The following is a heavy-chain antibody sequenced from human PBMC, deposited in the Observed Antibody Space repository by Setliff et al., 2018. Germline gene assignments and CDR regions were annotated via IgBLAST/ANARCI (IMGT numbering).Heavy chain of an antibody. Sequence: GGSLRLSCAASGFIFSSYAMVWVRQAPGKGLEYVSAISSNGGNIYYADSVEGRFAISRDNSKNTLYLQVGSLRTDDVAVYYCARKPSYENYFDYWGQGTLVT. J-gene: IGHJ4*02. CDR1: GFIFSSYA. CDR2: ISSNGGNI. V-gene: IGHV3-64*02. D-gene: IGHD3-22*01. CDR3: ARKPSYENYFDY.